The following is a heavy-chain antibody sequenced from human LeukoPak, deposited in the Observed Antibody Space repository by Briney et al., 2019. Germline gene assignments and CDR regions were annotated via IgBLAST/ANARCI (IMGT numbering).Heavy chain of an antibody. J-gene: IGHJ4*02. CDR3: AKDIPYDSSGYYPDY. CDR1: GFTFSSYG. D-gene: IGHD3-22*01. CDR2: ISGSGGST. V-gene: IGHV3-23*01. Sequence: GGSLRLSCAASGFTFSSYGMHWVRQAPGKGLEWVSAISGSGGSTYYADSVKGRFTISRDNSKNTLYLQMNSLRAEDTAVYYCAKDIPYDSSGYYPDYWGQGTLVTVSS.